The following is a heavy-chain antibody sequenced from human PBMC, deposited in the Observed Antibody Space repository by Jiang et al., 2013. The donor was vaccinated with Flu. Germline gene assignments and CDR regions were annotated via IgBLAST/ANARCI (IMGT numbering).Heavy chain of an antibody. CDR3: ARQYCSSTSCFLDY. Sequence: ETLSLTCTVSGGSISSNYCYWGWIRQPPGKGLEWIGTIHYSGSTYYNPSLKSRVTVSVDTSKNQFSLKLSSVTAADTAVYYCARQYCSSTSCFLDYWGRGTLVTVSS. CDR2: IHYSGST. J-gene: IGHJ4*02. V-gene: IGHV4-39*01. D-gene: IGHD2-2*01. CDR1: GGSISSNYCY.